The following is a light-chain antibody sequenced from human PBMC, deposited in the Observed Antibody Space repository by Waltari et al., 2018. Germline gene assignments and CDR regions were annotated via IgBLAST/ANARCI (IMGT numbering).Light chain of an antibody. V-gene: IGLV1-40*01. CDR2: RNN. CDR1: SSNLGATLDHIGAGYD. Sequence: QSVLTQPPSLSGAPGQRVAIPRVGGSSNLGATLDHIGAGYDGPWYQQRPGAAPRLLLFRNNNRPSGVPDRFSGSKSGTSASLAIAGLRPEDEAEYFCQSYDTSLGGWIFGGGTKLTVL. J-gene: IGLJ2*01. CDR3: QSYDTSLGGWI.